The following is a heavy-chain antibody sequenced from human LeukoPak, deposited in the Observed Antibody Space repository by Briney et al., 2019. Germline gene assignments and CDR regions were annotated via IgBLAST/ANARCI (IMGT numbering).Heavy chain of an antibody. CDR3: ALTAMATDYFDY. D-gene: IGHD5-18*01. CDR1: RYAFTGYY. CDR2: INPNSGGT. Sequence: ASVKVSCKASRYAFTGYYMHWGRQAPGQGLEWMGWINPNSGGTNYAQKFQGRVTMTRDTSISTAYMELSRLRSDDTAVYYCALTAMATDYFDYWGQGTLVTVSS. J-gene: IGHJ4*02. V-gene: IGHV1-2*02.